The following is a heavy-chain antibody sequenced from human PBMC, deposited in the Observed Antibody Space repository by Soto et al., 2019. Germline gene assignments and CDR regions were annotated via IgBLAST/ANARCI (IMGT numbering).Heavy chain of an antibody. CDR3: AKDQGYSGYDLSFTWFDP. V-gene: IGHV3-23*01. D-gene: IGHD5-12*01. CDR2: ISGSGGST. CDR1: GFTFSSYA. Sequence: GGSLRLSCAASGFTFSSYAMSWVRQAPGKGLEWVSAISGSGGSTYYADSVKGRFTISRDNSKNTLYLQMNSRSAEDTAVYYCAKDQGYSGYDLSFTWFDPWGQGTLVTVSS. J-gene: IGHJ5*02.